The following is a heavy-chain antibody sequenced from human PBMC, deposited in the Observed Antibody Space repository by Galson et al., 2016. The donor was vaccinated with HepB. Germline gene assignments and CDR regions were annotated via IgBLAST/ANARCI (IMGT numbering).Heavy chain of an antibody. D-gene: IGHD5-18*01. CDR1: GFTFSSYS. CDR3: AREKTATIDY. V-gene: IGHV3-48*02. Sequence: SLRLSCAASGFTFSSYSMNWVRRAPGKGLEWVSYISSASSTIYYAASVKGRFTISRDNAKNSLYLQMNSLRDEDTAVYYCAREKTATIDYWGQGTLVTVSS. J-gene: IGHJ4*02. CDR2: ISSASSTI.